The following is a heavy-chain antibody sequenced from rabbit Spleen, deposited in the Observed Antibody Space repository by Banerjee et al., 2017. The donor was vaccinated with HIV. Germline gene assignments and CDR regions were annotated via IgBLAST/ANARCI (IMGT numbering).Heavy chain of an antibody. D-gene: IGHD1-1*01. CDR3: ARDTSSSFSSYGMDL. CDR2: IDIGSSGFT. V-gene: IGHV1S40*01. Sequence: QSLEESGGDLAKPGASLTLTCIASGVSFSGDSYMCWVRQAPGRGLEWIACIDIGSSGFTYFASWAKGRFTISKTSSTTVTLQMTSLTAADTATYFCARDTSSSFSSYGMDLWGQGTLVTVS. CDR1: GVSFSGDSY. J-gene: IGHJ6*01.